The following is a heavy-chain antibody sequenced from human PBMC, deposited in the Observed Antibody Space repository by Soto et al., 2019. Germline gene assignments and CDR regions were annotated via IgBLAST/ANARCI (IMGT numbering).Heavy chain of an antibody. J-gene: IGHJ4*02. Sequence: GASVKVSCKASGYTFTSYDFNWVRHATGQGLEWLGWMNPNSGTTGYAQRFQGRVTMTRNTAISTAYMELSSLRSEDTAMYYCARVACTGGRCYYDDWGQGTLVTVSS. CDR3: ARVACTGGRCYYDD. D-gene: IGHD2-8*02. V-gene: IGHV1-8*01. CDR1: GYTFTSYD. CDR2: MNPNSGTT.